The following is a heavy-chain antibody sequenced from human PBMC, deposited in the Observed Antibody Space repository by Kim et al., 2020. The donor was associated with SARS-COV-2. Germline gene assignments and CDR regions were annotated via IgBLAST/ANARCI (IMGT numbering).Heavy chain of an antibody. Sequence: ASVKVSCKASGYTFTDYSIYWVRQARGQGLEWMGWVDPNSGGTNYAQKFQGRVTMTRDASISTAYMELTRLRSDDTAVYYCTPMTMGWWGQGTLVTVSS. CDR3: TPMTMGW. J-gene: IGHJ4*02. CDR1: GYTFTDYS. V-gene: IGHV1-2*02. D-gene: IGHD3-3*01. CDR2: VDPNSGGT.